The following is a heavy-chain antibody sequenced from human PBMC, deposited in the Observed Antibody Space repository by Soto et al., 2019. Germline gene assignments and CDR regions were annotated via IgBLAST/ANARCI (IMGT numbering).Heavy chain of an antibody. CDR2: IYYTGST. Sequence: SATLSLTCTVSGGSISSGGYYWSWIRQHPGKGLEWIGYIYYTGSTYYNPSLKSRVTISVDTSKNQFSLKLSSVTAADTAVYYCARVCGGDCHYGMDVWGQGTTVTVSS. D-gene: IGHD2-21*02. V-gene: IGHV4-31*03. CDR1: GGSISSGGYY. CDR3: ARVCGGDCHYGMDV. J-gene: IGHJ6*02.